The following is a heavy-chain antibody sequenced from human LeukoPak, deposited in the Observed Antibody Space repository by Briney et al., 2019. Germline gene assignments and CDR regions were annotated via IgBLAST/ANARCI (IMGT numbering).Heavy chain of an antibody. J-gene: IGHJ3*02. D-gene: IGHD3-3*01. V-gene: IGHV3-9*01. CDR2: ISWNSGSI. Sequence: PGGSLRLSCAASGFTFDDYAMHWVRQAPGKGLEWVSGISWNSGSIGYADSVKGRFTISRDNAKNSLYLQMNSLRAEDTALYHCARDRRSGYYDAFDIWGQGTMVTVSS. CDR1: GFTFDDYA. CDR3: ARDRRSGYYDAFDI.